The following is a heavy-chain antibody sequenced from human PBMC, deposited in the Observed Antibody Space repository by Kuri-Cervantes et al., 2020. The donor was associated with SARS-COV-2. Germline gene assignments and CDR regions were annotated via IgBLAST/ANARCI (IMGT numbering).Heavy chain of an antibody. D-gene: IGHD3-9*01. V-gene: IGHV4-59*08. CDR1: GGSISSYY. Sequence: SETLSLTCTVSGGSISSYYRSWIRQPPGKGLEWIGYIYYSGSTNYNPSLKSRVTISVDTSKNQFSLKLTSVTATDTAVYYCGRQASDWHIDYWGQGTLVTVSS. J-gene: IGHJ4*02. CDR3: GRQASDWHIDY. CDR2: IYYSGST.